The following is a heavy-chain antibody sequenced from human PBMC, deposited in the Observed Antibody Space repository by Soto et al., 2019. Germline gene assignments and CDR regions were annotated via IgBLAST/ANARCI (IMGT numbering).Heavy chain of an antibody. J-gene: IGHJ3*02. CDR2: INRDGSGT. Sequence: EVQLVESGGGLVQPGGSLRLSCAASGFTFSSYWMHCVRPDPGKGLVWVSRINRDGSGTSYADSVKGRFTISRDNANNTVYLQMNSLRAEDTAVYYCARRAMVRVRAFDIWGQGAMVTVSS. CDR1: GFTFSSYW. D-gene: IGHD5-18*01. V-gene: IGHV3-74*01. CDR3: ARRAMVRVRAFDI.